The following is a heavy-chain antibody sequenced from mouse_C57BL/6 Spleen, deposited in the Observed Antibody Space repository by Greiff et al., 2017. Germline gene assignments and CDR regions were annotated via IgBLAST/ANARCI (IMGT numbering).Heavy chain of an antibody. D-gene: IGHD2-4*01. Sequence: EVQLQQSGPELVKPGASVKISCKASGYTFTDYYMNWVKQSHGKSLEWIGDINPNNGGTSYNQKFKGKATLTVDKSSSTAYMELRSLTSEDSAVYYCASRGYDYDGFDYWGQGTTLTVSS. CDR1: GYTFTDYY. CDR3: ASRGYDYDGFDY. J-gene: IGHJ2*01. V-gene: IGHV1-26*01. CDR2: INPNNGGT.